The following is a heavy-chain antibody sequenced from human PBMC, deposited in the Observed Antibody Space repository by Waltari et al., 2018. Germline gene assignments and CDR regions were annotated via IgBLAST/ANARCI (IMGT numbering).Heavy chain of an antibody. V-gene: IGHV5-51*01. Sequence: EVQLVQSGAEVKKPGESLKISCRGSGYRFTSYWIGWVRQMPGKGLEWMGVTSLGDSETRDSPSFQGQVTISADKSISTAYLQWSRLKTSDTATYYCAIQPPQGQLGSYFYSGMDVWGQGTTVTVSS. CDR2: TSLGDSET. CDR3: AIQPPQGQLGSYFYSGMDV. D-gene: IGHD3-16*01. CDR1: GYRFTSYW. J-gene: IGHJ6*02.